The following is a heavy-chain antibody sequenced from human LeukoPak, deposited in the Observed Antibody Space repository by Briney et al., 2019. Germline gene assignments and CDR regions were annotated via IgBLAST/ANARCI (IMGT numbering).Heavy chain of an antibody. CDR3: ARDACSAGRCYHDY. D-gene: IGHD2-15*01. V-gene: IGHV3-13*01. Sequence: GGSLRLSCAASGFTFSTYDMHWVRQATGKGREWVSAIGPTADTYYAESVRGRFTISRENAKNSLYLQMNNLRAGDTGVYYCARDACSAGRCYHDYWGQGTLVTVSS. CDR2: IGPTADT. CDR1: GFTFSTYD. J-gene: IGHJ4*02.